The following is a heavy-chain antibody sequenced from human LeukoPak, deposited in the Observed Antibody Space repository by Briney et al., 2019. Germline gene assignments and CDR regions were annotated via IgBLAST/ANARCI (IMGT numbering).Heavy chain of an antibody. V-gene: IGHV4-61*02. J-gene: IGHJ4*02. D-gene: IGHD3-3*01. Sequence: SQTLSLTCTVSGGSISSGSYYWSWIRQPAGKGLEWIGRIYTSGSTNYNPSLKSRVTISVDTSKNQFSLKLSSVTAADTAVYYCARERKRITIFGVVTTDFDYWGQGTLVTLSS. CDR1: GGSISSGSYY. CDR2: IYTSGST. CDR3: ARERKRITIFGVVTTDFDY.